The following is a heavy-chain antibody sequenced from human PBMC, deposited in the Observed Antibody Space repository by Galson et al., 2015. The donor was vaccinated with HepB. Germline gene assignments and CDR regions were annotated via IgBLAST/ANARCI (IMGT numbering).Heavy chain of an antibody. J-gene: IGHJ4*02. CDR1: GSTLTELS. D-gene: IGHD3-10*01. Sequence: SVKVSCKVSGSTLTELSMHWVRQAPGKGLEWMGGFDPEDGETIYAQKFQGRVTMTEDTSTDTAYMELSSLRSEDTAVYYCATDPVTMVRGVNHADYWGQGTLVTVSS. CDR3: ATDPVTMVRGVNHADY. V-gene: IGHV1-24*01. CDR2: FDPEDGET.